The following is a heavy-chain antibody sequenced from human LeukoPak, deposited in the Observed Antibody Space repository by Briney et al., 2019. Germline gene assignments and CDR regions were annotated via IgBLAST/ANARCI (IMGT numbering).Heavy chain of an antibody. J-gene: IGHJ4*02. V-gene: IGHV3-30*04. CDR3: ARTRGLYCSGGSCHLTSTFDY. CDR1: GFTFSSYA. CDR2: ISYDGSNK. D-gene: IGHD2-15*01. Sequence: GGSLRLSCAASGFTFSSYAMHWVRQAPGKGLEWVAVISYDGSNKYYADSVKGRFTISRDNSKNTLYLQMNSLRAEDTAVYYCARTRGLYCSGGSCHLTSTFDYWGQGTLVTVPS.